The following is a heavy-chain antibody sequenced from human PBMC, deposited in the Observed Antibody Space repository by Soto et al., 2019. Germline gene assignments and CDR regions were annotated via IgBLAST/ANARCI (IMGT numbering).Heavy chain of an antibody. CDR2: IYYSGST. CDR3: ARGWLRKLHDY. J-gene: IGHJ4*02. CDR1: GGSISSSSYY. D-gene: IGHD5-12*01. Sequence: PSETLSLTCTVSGGSISSSSYYWGWIRQHPGKGLEWIGSIYYSGSTNYNPSLKSRVTISVDTSKNQFSLKLSPVTAADTAVYYCARGWLRKLHDYWGQGTLVTVSS. V-gene: IGHV4-39*07.